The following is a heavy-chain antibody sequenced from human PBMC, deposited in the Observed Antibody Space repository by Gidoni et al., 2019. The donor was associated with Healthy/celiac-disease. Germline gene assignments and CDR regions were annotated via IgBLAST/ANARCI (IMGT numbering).Heavy chain of an antibody. Sequence: EVQLVESGGGLVKPGGSLRLSCSASGFPFSSYSMNWVRQAPGKGLEWVSSISSSSSYIYYADSVKGRFTISRDNAKNSLYLQMNSLRAEDTAVYYCAREGSYDFWSGYYPSDYWGQGTLVTVSS. D-gene: IGHD3-3*01. J-gene: IGHJ4*02. CDR2: ISSSSSYI. CDR3: AREGSYDFWSGYYPSDY. CDR1: GFPFSSYS. V-gene: IGHV3-21*01.